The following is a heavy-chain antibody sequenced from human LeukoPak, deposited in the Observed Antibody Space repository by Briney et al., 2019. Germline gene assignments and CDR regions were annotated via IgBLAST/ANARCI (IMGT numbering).Heavy chain of an antibody. CDR3: AREGAVAGTGDY. Sequence: KAGGSLRLSCAASGFTFSSYSMNWVRQAPGKGLEWVSSISSSSSYIYYADSVKGRFTISRDNAKNSLYLQMNSLRAEDTAVYYCAREGAVAGTGDYWGQGTLVTVSS. D-gene: IGHD6-19*01. CDR2: ISSSSSYI. J-gene: IGHJ4*02. V-gene: IGHV3-21*01. CDR1: GFTFSSYS.